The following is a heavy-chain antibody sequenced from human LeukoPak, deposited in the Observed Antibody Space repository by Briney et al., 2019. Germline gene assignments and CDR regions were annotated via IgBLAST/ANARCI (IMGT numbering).Heavy chain of an antibody. J-gene: IGHJ4*02. CDR2: MYHSGTT. D-gene: IGHD5-12*01. V-gene: IGHV4-38-2*02. CDR3: AGQYTGYDAFDY. CDR1: GYSISNGYY. Sequence: SETLSLTCSVSGYSISNGYYWGWIRQSPGKGLEWIGSMYHSGTTYYNPSLKSRVTLSVETSKNQFSLNLSSVTAADTAVYYCAGQYTGYDAFDYWGQGTLVTVSS.